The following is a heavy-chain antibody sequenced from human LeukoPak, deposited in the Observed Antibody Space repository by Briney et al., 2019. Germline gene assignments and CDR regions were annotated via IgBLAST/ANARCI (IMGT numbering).Heavy chain of an antibody. D-gene: IGHD2/OR15-2a*01. J-gene: IGHJ4*02. CDR3: ARRGSTDY. CDR2: ITGDGSEK. V-gene: IGHV3-7*03. Sequence: PGGTLRLSCAASGFTLCGYCMTWVPHAPGRGLEWGANITGDGSEKSYADLVKRRFTISRDNAKISLDLQMNSLRAEDPAVHYCARRGSTDYWGQGTLVTVPS. CDR1: GFTLCGYC.